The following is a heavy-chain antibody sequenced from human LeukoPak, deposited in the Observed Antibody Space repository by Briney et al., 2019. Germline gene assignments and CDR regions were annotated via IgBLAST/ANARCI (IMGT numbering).Heavy chain of an antibody. CDR2: INHSGST. J-gene: IGHJ5*02. Sequence: PSETLSLTCAVYGGSFSGYYWSWIRQPPGKGLEWIGEINHSGSTNYNPSLKSRVTISVDTSKNQFSLKLSSVTAADTAVYYCARQRTGSGGWQLNWFGPWGQGTLVTGSS. D-gene: IGHD3-10*01. V-gene: IGHV4-34*01. CDR1: GGSFSGYY. CDR3: ARQRTGSGGWQLNWFGP.